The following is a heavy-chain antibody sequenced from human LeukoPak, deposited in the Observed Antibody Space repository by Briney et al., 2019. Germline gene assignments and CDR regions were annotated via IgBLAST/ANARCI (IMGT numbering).Heavy chain of an antibody. CDR2: IYYSGST. J-gene: IGHJ4*02. Sequence: SETLPLTCTVSGGSISSGEYYWSWIRQPPGKGLEWIGYIYYSGSTYYNPSLKSRVTISVDTSKNQFSLKLSSVTAADTAVYYCARSGHSGYGVQPFDYWGQGTLVTVSS. D-gene: IGHD5-12*01. CDR3: ARSGHSGYGVQPFDY. CDR1: GGSISSGEYY. V-gene: IGHV4-31*03.